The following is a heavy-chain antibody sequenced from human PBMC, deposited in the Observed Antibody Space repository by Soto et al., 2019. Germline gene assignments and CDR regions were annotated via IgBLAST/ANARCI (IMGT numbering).Heavy chain of an antibody. V-gene: IGHV1-3*01. CDR1: GYTFTNYA. CDR3: ARDVLEYQLLWRLGWFDP. Sequence: QVQLVQSGAEVKKPGASVKVSCKASGYTFTNYAMHWVRQAPGQRLEWMGWINAGNGNTKYSQKFQGRVAITRDTSASTAYMELSSLRSEDTAVYYCARDVLEYQLLWRLGWFDPWGQGTLVTVSS. D-gene: IGHD2-2*01. CDR2: INAGNGNT. J-gene: IGHJ5*02.